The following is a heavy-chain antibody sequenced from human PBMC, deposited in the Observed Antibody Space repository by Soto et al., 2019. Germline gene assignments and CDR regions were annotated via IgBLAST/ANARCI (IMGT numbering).Heavy chain of an antibody. CDR3: ASLRGYCSGGSCFDY. CDR2: ISSSGSTI. J-gene: IGHJ4*02. CDR1: GFTFSSYE. D-gene: IGHD2-15*01. Sequence: GGSLRLSCAASGFTFSSYEMNWVRQAPGKGLEWVSYISSSGSTIYYADSVKGRFTISRDNAKNSLYLQMNSLIAEDTAVYYCASLRGYCSGGSCFDYWGQGTLVTVSS. V-gene: IGHV3-48*03.